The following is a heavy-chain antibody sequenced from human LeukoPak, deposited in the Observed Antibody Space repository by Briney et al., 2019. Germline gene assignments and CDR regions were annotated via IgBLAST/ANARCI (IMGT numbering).Heavy chain of an antibody. CDR1: GFTFRTYA. J-gene: IGHJ4*02. CDR3: TKNQILDDTGSWYAY. V-gene: IGHV3-23*01. CDR2: ISDGGGRT. Sequence: GGSLRLSCGASGFTFRTYAMSWVRQAPGKGLEWVSGISDGGGRTFYAESVKGRFTVSRDNSKNTLYLRMNSLRAEDTAIYYCTKNQILDDTGSWYAYWGQGTLVTVSS. D-gene: IGHD6-13*01.